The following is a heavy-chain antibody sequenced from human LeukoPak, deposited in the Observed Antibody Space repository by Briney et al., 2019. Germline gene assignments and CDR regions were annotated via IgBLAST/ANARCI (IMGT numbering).Heavy chain of an antibody. Sequence: SETLSLSCTVSGGSISPYYWSWIRQPPGKGLEWIADIYYSGSTNYNPSLKSRVTISVDTSKNQFSLKLSSVTAADTAVYYCARLDCSGGSCYSHYYYYMDVWGIGTTVTVSS. V-gene: IGHV4-59*01. CDR3: ARLDCSGGSCYSHYYYYMDV. CDR1: GGSISPYY. CDR2: IYYSGST. J-gene: IGHJ6*03. D-gene: IGHD2-15*01.